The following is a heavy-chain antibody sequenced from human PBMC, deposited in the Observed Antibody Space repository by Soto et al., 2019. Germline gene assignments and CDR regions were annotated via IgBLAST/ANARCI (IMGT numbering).Heavy chain of an antibody. J-gene: IGHJ3*02. Sequence: SETLSLTCTVSGGSISSSNYYWGWIRQPAGKGLEWIGSVYYSGSTSYNSSLKSRVTISVDTSKNQFSLRLSSVTAADTAVYYCASPTLGAFDIWGQGTMVTVSS. V-gene: IGHV4-39*01. CDR2: VYYSGST. CDR3: ASPTLGAFDI. CDR1: GGSISSSNYY. D-gene: IGHD3-16*01.